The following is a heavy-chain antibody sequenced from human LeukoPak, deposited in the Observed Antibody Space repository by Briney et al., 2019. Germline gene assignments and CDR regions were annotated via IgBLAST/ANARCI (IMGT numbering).Heavy chain of an antibody. V-gene: IGHV5-10-1*01. CDR3: ARHTISDY. J-gene: IGHJ4*02. Sequence: GKPLKISGKGPGPSFGTDGINWGRQSPGKGLEWMGRIDPSDSYTNYNPSFQGHVTISADKSISTAYLQWSSLMASDTAMYYCARHTISDYWGQGTQVTVSS. D-gene: IGHD3-10*01. CDR2: IDPSDSYT. CDR1: GPSFGTDG.